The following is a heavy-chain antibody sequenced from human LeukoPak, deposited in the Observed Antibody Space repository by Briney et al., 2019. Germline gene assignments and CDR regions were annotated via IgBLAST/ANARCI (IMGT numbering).Heavy chain of an antibody. J-gene: IGHJ4*02. Sequence: GGSLRLSCAASGFTFSSYSMNWVRQAPGKGLEWVSSISSSSSYIYYADSVKGRFTISRDNAKNSLYLQMNSLRAEDTAVYYCARGGRDGYGDHGDYWGQGTLVTVSS. D-gene: IGHD4-17*01. CDR3: ARGGRDGYGDHGDY. CDR1: GFTFSSYS. V-gene: IGHV3-21*01. CDR2: ISSSSSYI.